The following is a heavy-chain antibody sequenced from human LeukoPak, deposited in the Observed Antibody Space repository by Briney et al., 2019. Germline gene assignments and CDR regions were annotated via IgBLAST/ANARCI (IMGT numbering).Heavy chain of an antibody. D-gene: IGHD6-13*01. Sequence: GGSLRLSCAASGFTFSSYWMSWVRQAPGKGPEWLSFIRYDGSSKYYADSVKGRFTISRDNSNNTLYLQLSSLRVEDTAMYYCVKERGYRSSWRLEYWGQGTLVTVSS. CDR2: IRYDGSSK. J-gene: IGHJ4*02. CDR1: GFTFSSYW. V-gene: IGHV3-30*02. CDR3: VKERGYRSSWRLEY.